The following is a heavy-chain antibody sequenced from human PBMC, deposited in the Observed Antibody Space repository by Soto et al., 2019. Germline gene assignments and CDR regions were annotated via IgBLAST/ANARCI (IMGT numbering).Heavy chain of an antibody. J-gene: IGHJ3*01. V-gene: IGHV3-23*01. D-gene: IGHD3-3*01. CDR1: GFTFDSYA. CDR3: AKDTVGGYSFWSGYYSDGLDV. CDR2: ISGSADGT. Sequence: EVKLLESGGGLTQPGGSLRLSCVGSGFTFDSYAISWVRQAPGERLQWIAAISGSADGTDYAHSVRGRFTISRDNAKKTVNLQMDSMRVEDTAVYCCAKDTVGGYSFWSGYYSDGLDVWGQGTLVTVS.